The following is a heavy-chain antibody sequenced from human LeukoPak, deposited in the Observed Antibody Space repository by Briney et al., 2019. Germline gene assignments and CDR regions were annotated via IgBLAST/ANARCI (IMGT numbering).Heavy chain of an antibody. Sequence: GRSLRLSCAASGFTFSSYWMSWVRQAPGKGLEWVANIKRDGSEKYYVDSVRGRFTISRDNAKNSLYLQMNSLGAEDTAVYYCARDRDSIWFGELLGTTAYFDYWGQGTLVTVSS. CDR2: IKRDGSEK. D-gene: IGHD3-10*01. CDR1: GFTFSSYW. J-gene: IGHJ4*02. V-gene: IGHV3-7*01. CDR3: ARDRDSIWFGELLGTTAYFDY.